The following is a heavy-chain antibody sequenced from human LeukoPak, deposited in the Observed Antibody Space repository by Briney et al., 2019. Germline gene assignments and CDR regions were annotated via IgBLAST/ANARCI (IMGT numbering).Heavy chain of an antibody. CDR1: GGSISSSSYS. D-gene: IGHD3-10*01. J-gene: IGHJ4*02. V-gene: IGHV4-39*01. CDR2: IYYSGST. CDR3: ASPSALY. Sequence: SEALSLTCTVSGGSISSSSYSWGWIRQPPGKGLEWIGSIYYSGSTYYNPSLKSRVTISIDTSKNQFSLNLSSVTAADTAVYYCASPSALYWGQGTLVTVSS.